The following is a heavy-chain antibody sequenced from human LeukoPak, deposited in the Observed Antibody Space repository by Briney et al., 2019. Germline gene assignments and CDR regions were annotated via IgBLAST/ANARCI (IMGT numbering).Heavy chain of an antibody. CDR2: ISAYNGNT. D-gene: IGHD5-18*01. V-gene: IGHV1-18*01. CDR3: ARLGAMVLGDAFDI. J-gene: IGHJ3*02. CDR1: GYTFTSYG. Sequence: EASVKVSCKASGYTFTSYGISWVRQAPGQGLEWMGWISAYNGNTNYAQKLQGRVTMTTDISTSAAYMELRSLRSDDTAVYYCARLGAMVLGDAFDIWGQGTMVTVSS.